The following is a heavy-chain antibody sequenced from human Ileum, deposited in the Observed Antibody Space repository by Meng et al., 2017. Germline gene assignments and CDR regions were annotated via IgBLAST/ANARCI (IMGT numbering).Heavy chain of an antibody. CDR1: GFTFSDYY. Sequence: QVQLVESGGGVVKPGGSVSRSCAASGFTFSDYYMSWIRQAPGKGLEWVSFISGSGRTIYQADSVKGRFTISRNNAKNSLYLQMNSLRAEDTAMYFCARGVTGYSSSWDYFDYWGRGTLVTVSS. CDR2: ISGSGRTI. V-gene: IGHV3-11*01. CDR3: ARGVTGYSSSWDYFDY. J-gene: IGHJ4*02. D-gene: IGHD6-13*01.